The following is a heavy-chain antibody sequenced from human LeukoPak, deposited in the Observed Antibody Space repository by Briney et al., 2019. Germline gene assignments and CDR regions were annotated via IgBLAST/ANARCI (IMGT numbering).Heavy chain of an antibody. J-gene: IGHJ4*02. V-gene: IGHV3-9*01. CDR1: GFTFDDNA. Sequence: GGSLRLSCVASGFTFDDNAMHWVRQGPGKGLEWVSGISWNGDTTGYAASVKGRFTVSRDNAKNSLYLQMNSLRTEDTALYYCVKVRFDNSAHFDYWGQGTLVTVSS. CDR2: ISWNGDTT. CDR3: VKVRFDNSAHFDY. D-gene: IGHD3-3*01.